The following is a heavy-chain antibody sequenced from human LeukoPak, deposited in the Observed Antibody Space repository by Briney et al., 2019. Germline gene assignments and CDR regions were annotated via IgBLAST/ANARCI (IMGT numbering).Heavy chain of an antibody. Sequence: NPSQTLSLTCTVSGGSISSGGYYWSWIRQPPGKGLVWIGYVYHTGSTNYSPSLESRVTMSVDTSKNQFYLRLTSVTAADAAVYFCARAPHVYRNRPNYGFDLWGQGTMVTVSS. CDR3: ARAPHVYRNRPNYGFDL. CDR2: VYHTGST. CDR1: GGSISSGGYY. D-gene: IGHD2/OR15-2a*01. J-gene: IGHJ3*01. V-gene: IGHV4-61*08.